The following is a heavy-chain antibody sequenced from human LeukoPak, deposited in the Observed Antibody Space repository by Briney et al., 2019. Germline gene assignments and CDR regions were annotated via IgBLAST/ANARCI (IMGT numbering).Heavy chain of an antibody. V-gene: IGHV4-30-4*01. D-gene: IGHD2-21*02. Sequence: SQTLSLTCTVSGGSISSGDYYWSWIRQPPGKGLEWIGYIYYSGSTNYNPSLKSRVTISVDTSKNQFSLKLSSVTAADTAVYYCARAVVTAIYDGMDVWGQGTTVTVSS. CDR1: GGSISSGDYY. CDR3: ARAVVTAIYDGMDV. CDR2: IYYSGST. J-gene: IGHJ6*02.